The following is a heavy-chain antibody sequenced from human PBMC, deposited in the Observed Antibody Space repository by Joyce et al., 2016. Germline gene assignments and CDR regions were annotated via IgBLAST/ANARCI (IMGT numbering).Heavy chain of an antibody. J-gene: IGHJ6*03. CDR2: ISSSSSYT. D-gene: IGHD3-3*01. Sequence: QVQLVESGGGLVKPGGSLRLSCEASGFTFSDYYMSWIRQAPGKWLEWVSYISSSSSYTNCADSVKGRFTISRDNAKNSLYLQMNSLRAEDTAVYYCARSITIFGGGYYMDVWGKGTTVTVSS. V-gene: IGHV3-11*05. CDR1: GFTFSDYY. CDR3: ARSITIFGGGYYMDV.